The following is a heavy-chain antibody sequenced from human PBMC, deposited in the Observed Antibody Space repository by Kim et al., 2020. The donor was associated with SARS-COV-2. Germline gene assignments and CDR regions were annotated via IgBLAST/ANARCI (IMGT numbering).Heavy chain of an antibody. Sequence: YADSVKGRFTISRDNSKNTLYLQMNSLRAEDTAVYYCARGIGRRGFVFDYWGQGTLVTVSS. J-gene: IGHJ4*02. CDR3: ARGIGRRGFVFDY. V-gene: IGHV3-33*01. D-gene: IGHD1-26*01.